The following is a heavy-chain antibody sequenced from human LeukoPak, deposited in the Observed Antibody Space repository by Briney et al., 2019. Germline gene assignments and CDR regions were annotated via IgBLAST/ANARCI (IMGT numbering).Heavy chain of an antibody. CDR1: GLTFSSYA. CDR2: ISGSGGST. CDR3: AKDRLYSSGRVFDY. J-gene: IGHJ4*02. V-gene: IGHV3-23*01. D-gene: IGHD6-19*01. Sequence: GGSLRLSCAASGLTFSSYAMSWVRQAPGKGLEWVSAISGSGGSTYYADSVKGRFTISRDNSKNTLYLQMNSLRAEDTAVYFCAKDRLYSSGRVFDYWGQGTLVTVSS.